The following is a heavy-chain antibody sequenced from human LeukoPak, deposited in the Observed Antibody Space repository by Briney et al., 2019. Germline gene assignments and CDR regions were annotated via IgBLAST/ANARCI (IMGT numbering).Heavy chain of an antibody. V-gene: IGHV1-46*01. J-gene: IGHJ6*03. D-gene: IGHD2-2*01. CDR1: ENTFTNYY. Sequence: APVKVSCKASENTFTNYYMHWVRQAPGQGLEWLGLINPNGDRTAYAQNFQGRVTMTRDTSTTTFYLELSSLRSEDTAVYYCARVLYCSSTSCLNYYYYMDVWGKGTTVTVSS. CDR2: INPNGDRT. CDR3: ARVLYCSSTSCLNYYYYMDV.